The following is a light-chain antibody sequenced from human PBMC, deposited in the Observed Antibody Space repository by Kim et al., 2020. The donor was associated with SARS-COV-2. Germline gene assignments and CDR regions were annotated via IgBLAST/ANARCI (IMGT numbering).Light chain of an antibody. V-gene: IGKV3-11*01. CDR2: DES. Sequence: LPPGERAPHPGRASQRITSNLARYQQKSGQAPRLVIYDESNRATGIPARFSGSGSGTDFTLTISSVEAEDFAVYYCQQRNSWPLTFGGGTKVYIK. CDR1: QRITSN. J-gene: IGKJ4*01. CDR3: QQRNSWPLT.